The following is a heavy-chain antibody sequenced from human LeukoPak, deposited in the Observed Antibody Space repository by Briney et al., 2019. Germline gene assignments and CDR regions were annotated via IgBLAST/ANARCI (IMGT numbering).Heavy chain of an antibody. CDR2: ISAYNGNT. J-gene: IGHJ4*02. Sequence: ASVKVSCKASGYTFTSYGISWVRQAPGQGLEWMGWISAYNGNTNYAQKLQGRVTMTTDTSASTAYMELRSLRSDDTAVYYCARDLTPYYYDSSGSRSYFDYWGQGTLVTVSS. D-gene: IGHD3-22*01. CDR1: GYTFTSYG. CDR3: ARDLTPYYYDSSGSRSYFDY. V-gene: IGHV1-18*01.